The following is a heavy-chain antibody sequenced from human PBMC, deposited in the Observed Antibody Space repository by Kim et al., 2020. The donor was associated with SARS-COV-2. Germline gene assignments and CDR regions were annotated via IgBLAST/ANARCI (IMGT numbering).Heavy chain of an antibody. CDR3: ARGRIKQWLLTLYYFDY. D-gene: IGHD6-19*01. CDR2: MNPNSGNT. V-gene: IGHV1-8*01. Sequence: ASVKVSCKASGYTFTSYDINWVRQATGQGLEWMGCMNPNSGNTAYAQKFQGRVTMTRNTSISTAYMELSSLRSEDTAVYYCARGRIKQWLLTLYYFDYWGQGPLVTVSS. J-gene: IGHJ4*02. CDR1: GYTFTSYD.